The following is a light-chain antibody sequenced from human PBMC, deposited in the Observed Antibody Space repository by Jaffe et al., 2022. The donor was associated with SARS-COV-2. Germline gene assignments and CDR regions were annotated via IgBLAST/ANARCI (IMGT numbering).Light chain of an antibody. V-gene: IGLV3-1*01. CDR1: KLEDNY. Sequence: SYELTQPPSVSVSPGQTVSITCSGDKLEDNYVSWYRQKPGQSPVLIIYQDDTRPSAIPERFSGSSSGNTATLTISGTQSVDEADYYCQAWDSGTYVLGTGTKVTVL. CDR3: QAWDSGTYV. CDR2: QDD. J-gene: IGLJ1*01.